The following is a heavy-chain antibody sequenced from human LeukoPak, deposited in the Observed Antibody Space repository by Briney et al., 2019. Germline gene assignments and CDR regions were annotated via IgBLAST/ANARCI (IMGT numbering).Heavy chain of an antibody. V-gene: IGHV3-74*01. CDR3: ARRYGMDV. Sequence: PGGSLRLSCAASGFTFSIYWMHWVRQAPGKGLVWVSRIKNDGSSTSYADPVKGRFTISRDNAKNTLYLQMNNLRAEDTAVYYCARRYGMDVWGQGTTVTVSS. J-gene: IGHJ6*02. CDR1: GFTFSIYW. CDR2: IKNDGSST.